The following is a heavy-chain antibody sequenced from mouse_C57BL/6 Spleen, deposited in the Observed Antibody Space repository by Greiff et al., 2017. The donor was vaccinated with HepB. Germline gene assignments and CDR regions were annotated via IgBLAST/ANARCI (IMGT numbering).Heavy chain of an antibody. J-gene: IGHJ4*01. D-gene: IGHD2-4*01. Sequence: VQLQQSGPELVKPGASVKIPCKASGYTFTDYNMDWVKQSHGKSLEWIGDINPNNGGTIYNQKFKGKATLTVDKSSSTAYMELRSLTSEDTAVYYCAREGMITTTGYYYAMDYWGQGTSVTVSS. CDR2: INPNNGGT. CDR1: GYTFTDYN. V-gene: IGHV1-18*01. CDR3: AREGMITTTGYYYAMDY.